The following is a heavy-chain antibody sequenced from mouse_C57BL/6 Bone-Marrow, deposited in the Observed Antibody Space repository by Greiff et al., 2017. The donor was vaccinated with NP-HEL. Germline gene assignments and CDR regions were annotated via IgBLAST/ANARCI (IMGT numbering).Heavy chain of an antibody. J-gene: IGHJ3*01. D-gene: IGHD2-3*01. CDR2: IRNKANGYTT. CDR3: ARSSLYDGYSSSCAY. V-gene: IGHV7-3*01. CDR1: GFTFTDYY. Sequence: EVKLVESGGGLVQPGGSLSLSCAASGFTFTDYYMSWVRQPPGKALEWLGFIRNKANGYTTEYSASVKGRFTISRDTSQSILYLQMNALRAEDSATYYCARSSLYDGYSSSCAYWGQGTLVTVSA.